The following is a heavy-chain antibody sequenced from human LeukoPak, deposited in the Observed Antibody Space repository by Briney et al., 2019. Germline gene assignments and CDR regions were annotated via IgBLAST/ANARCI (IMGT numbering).Heavy chain of an antibody. CDR1: GFTFSSYA. CDR3: TRSAWGIDY. V-gene: IGHV3-23*01. Sequence: GGSLRLSCAASGFTFSSYALSWVRQAPGKGLEWVSAISGSGGSTYYADSVKGRFTISRDNAKNTVYLEMSRLRVEDTAVYYCTRSAWGIDYWGQGTLVTVSS. CDR2: ISGSGGST. J-gene: IGHJ4*02. D-gene: IGHD3-16*01.